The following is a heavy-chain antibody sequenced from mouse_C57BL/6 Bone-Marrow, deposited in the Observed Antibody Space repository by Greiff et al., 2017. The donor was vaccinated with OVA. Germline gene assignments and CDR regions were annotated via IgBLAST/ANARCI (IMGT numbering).Heavy chain of an antibody. V-gene: IGHV2-6*01. CDR1: GFSLTSYG. CDR3: AGTAGYAMDY. Sequence: QVQLQQSGPGLVAPSQRLSITCTVSGFSLTSYGVDWVRQSPGKGLEWLGVIWGVGSTNYNSALKSRLSISKDNSKSQVFLKMNSLQTDDTAMYYCAGTAGYAMDYWGQGTSVTVSS. CDR2: IWGVGST. J-gene: IGHJ4*01.